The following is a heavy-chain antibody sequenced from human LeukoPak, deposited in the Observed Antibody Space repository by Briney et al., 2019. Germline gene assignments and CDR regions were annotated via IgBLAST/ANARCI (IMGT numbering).Heavy chain of an antibody. D-gene: IGHD2-15*01. J-gene: IGHJ6*02. CDR3: ARVSKYCSGGRCGYGMDV. Sequence: ASVKVSCKASGYTFTGYYMHWVRQAPGQGLEWMGWINPNSGGTNYAQKFQGRVTMTRDTSISTAYMELSRLRFDDTAVYYCARVSKYCSGGRCGYGMDVWGQGTTVTVSS. V-gene: IGHV1-2*02. CDR2: INPNSGGT. CDR1: GYTFTGYY.